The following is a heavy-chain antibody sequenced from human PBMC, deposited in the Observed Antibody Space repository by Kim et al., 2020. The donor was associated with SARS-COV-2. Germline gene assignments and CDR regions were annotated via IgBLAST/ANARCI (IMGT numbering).Heavy chain of an antibody. D-gene: IGHD6-13*01. CDR2: ISGSGCST. CDR1: GFTFSSYA. CDR3: ASREVAAAGGYYYYGMDV. V-gene: IGHV3-23*01. J-gene: IGHJ6*02. Sequence: GGSLRLSCAASGFTFSSYAMSWVRQAPGKGLEWVSAISGSGCSTYYADSVKGRFTISRDNSKNTLYLQMNSLRAEDTAVYYCASREVAAAGGYYYYGMDVWGQGTTVTVSS.